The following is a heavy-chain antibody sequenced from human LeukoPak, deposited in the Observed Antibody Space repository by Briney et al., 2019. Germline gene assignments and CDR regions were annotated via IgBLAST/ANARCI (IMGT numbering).Heavy chain of an antibody. CDR1: GFSFSESW. D-gene: IGHD3-16*01. CDR2: MNQDGSEK. Sequence: WGSLRLYCAASGFSFSESWMSWVRQAPGKGLEWVANMNQDGSEKDYVDSVKGRFTISRDNARESLYLQMSSLRAEDTAVYYCATYTHWVAGDVWGHGTTVTVSS. V-gene: IGHV3-7*01. J-gene: IGHJ6*02. CDR3: ATYTHWVAGDV.